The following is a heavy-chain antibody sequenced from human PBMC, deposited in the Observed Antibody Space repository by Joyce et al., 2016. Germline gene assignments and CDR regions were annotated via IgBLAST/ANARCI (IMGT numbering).Heavy chain of an antibody. CDR2: IYSGGNT. CDR3: ARAYSSSWDFDY. D-gene: IGHD6-13*01. Sequence: EVQLVESGGGLIQPGGSLRPSCAASGFTVNHNYMSWVRQAPAKGLEWVSIIYSGGNTYYADSVKGRFTSSRDNSKNTLYLQMNSLRAEDTAVYYCARAYSSSWDFDYWGQGTLVTVSS. J-gene: IGHJ4*02. V-gene: IGHV3-53*01. CDR1: GFTVNHNY.